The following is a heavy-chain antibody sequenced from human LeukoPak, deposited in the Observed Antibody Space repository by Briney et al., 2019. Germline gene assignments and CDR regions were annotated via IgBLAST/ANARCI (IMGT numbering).Heavy chain of an antibody. V-gene: IGHV3-30*03. CDR2: MSYDGFSK. Sequence: GGSLRLSCASSRFTFSNSIFHWVRQAPGKGLEWVAAMSYDGFSKYYADPVKGRFTISRDDSRSTVDLQLSSLGPDDTAVYYCAREGHTSGYCGCFDNWGQGTAVAVSS. D-gene: IGHD3-22*01. CDR1: RFTFSNSI. J-gene: IGHJ3*02. CDR3: AREGHTSGYCGCFDN.